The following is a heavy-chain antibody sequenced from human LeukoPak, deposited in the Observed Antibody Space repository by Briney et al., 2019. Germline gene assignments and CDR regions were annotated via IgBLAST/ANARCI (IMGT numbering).Heavy chain of an antibody. Sequence: GGSLRLSCAASGFTFDDYAMHWVRQAPGKGLEWVSGISWNSGSIGYADSVKGRFTISRDNAKNSLYLQMNSLRAEDTALYYCAKSPYGDYRYYFDYWGQGTLVTVSS. V-gene: IGHV3-9*01. J-gene: IGHJ4*02. CDR1: GFTFDDYA. CDR3: AKSPYGDYRYYFDY. D-gene: IGHD4-17*01. CDR2: ISWNSGSI.